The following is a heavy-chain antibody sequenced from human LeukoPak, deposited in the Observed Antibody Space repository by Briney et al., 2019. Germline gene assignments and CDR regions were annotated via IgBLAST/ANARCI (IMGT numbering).Heavy chain of an antibody. CDR1: GFTFSSYG. Sequence: GGSLRLSCAASGFTFSSYGMHWVRQAPGKGLEWVAVISYDGSNKYYADSVKGRFTISRDNSKNTLYLQMNSLRAEDTAEYYCAKKSNGLWWQPSTNEYFQHWGQGTLVTVSS. D-gene: IGHD4/OR15-4a*01. V-gene: IGHV3-30*18. CDR2: ISYDGSNK. J-gene: IGHJ1*01. CDR3: AKKSNGLWWQPSTNEYFQH.